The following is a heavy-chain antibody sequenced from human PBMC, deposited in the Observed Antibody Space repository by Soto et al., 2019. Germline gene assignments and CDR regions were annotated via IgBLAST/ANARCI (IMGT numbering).Heavy chain of an antibody. Sequence: SETLSLTCTVSGGCISSGGCYWSWIHHHPGKGLEWIGYIYSSGTTYYNPSLKSRITMSVDTPKNQFSLKLSSVTAADTAVYYCARESLSSGYYFGTDYSGQGNLVTVSP. D-gene: IGHD6-19*01. CDR1: GGCISSGGCY. CDR2: IYSSGTT. V-gene: IGHV4-31*03. CDR3: ARESLSSGYYFGTDY. J-gene: IGHJ4*02.